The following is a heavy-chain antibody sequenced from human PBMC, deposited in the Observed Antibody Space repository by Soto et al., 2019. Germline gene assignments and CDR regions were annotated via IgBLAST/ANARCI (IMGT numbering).Heavy chain of an antibody. CDR3: ARGGGTYLGTEDL. Sequence: ASVKVSCKASGYTFSGYYVHWVRQAPGQGLEWMGRVHPKTGDTEYAQKFQGRVTMTSDTSISTAYMDLRRLRSNDTAVFYCARGGGTYLGTEDLWGQGTLVTVSS. V-gene: IGHV1-2*02. CDR2: VHPKTGDT. J-gene: IGHJ5*02. CDR1: GYTFSGYY. D-gene: IGHD1-26*01.